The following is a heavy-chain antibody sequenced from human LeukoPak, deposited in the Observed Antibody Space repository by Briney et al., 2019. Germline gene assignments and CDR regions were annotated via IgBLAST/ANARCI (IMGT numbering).Heavy chain of an antibody. V-gene: IGHV3-23*01. D-gene: IGHD1-1*01. J-gene: IGHJ4*02. Sequence: GGSLRLSCAASGFTFNIYTMNWVRQAPGKGLEWVSVISGPGYTTYYADSVKGRLTISRDNSNNMLYLQLSSLRAEDTAVYYCAKDLSDNYNLFDYWGQGTLVTVSS. CDR3: AKDLSDNYNLFDY. CDR1: GFTFNIYT. CDR2: ISGPGYTT.